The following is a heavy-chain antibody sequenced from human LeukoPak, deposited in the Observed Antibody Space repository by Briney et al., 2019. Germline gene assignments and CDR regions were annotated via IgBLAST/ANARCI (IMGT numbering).Heavy chain of an antibody. CDR3: ARVHSYYYDSSGYQTNY. Sequence: GGSLRLSCAASGFTFSSYSMTWVRQAPGKGLEWVSSISSSSSYIYYADSVKGRFTISRDNAKNSLYLQMNSLRAEDTAVYYCARVHSYYYDSSGYQTNYWGQGTLVTVSS. V-gene: IGHV3-21*01. CDR1: GFTFSSYS. CDR2: ISSSSSYI. J-gene: IGHJ4*02. D-gene: IGHD3-22*01.